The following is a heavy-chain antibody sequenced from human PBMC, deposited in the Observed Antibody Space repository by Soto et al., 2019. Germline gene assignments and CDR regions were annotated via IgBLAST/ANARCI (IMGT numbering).Heavy chain of an antibody. J-gene: IGHJ6*02. CDR3: ARDTATISYETAYYSGMDV. CDR2: IYYSGST. Sequence: QVQLQESGPGLVKPSQTLSLTCTVSGGSISSGDYFWSWIRQPPGKGLEWIGYIYYSGSTYSNPSLKSRVTISVDTSKNQFSLKLSSVTAADTAVYYWARDTATISYETAYYSGMDVWGQGTTVSVSS. V-gene: IGHV4-30-4*01. D-gene: IGHD5-12*01. CDR1: GGSISSGDYF.